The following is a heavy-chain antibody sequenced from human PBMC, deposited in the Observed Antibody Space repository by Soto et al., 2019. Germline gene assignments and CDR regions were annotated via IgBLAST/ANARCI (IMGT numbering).Heavy chain of an antibody. CDR2: IKQDGSEK. V-gene: IGHV3-7*01. D-gene: IGHD3-3*01. CDR1: GFTFSSYW. CDR3: ARDRSPYDFWGGYYPWGGDYYYYYMDV. Sequence: GGSLRLSCAASGFTFSSYWMSWVRQAPGKGLEWVANIKQDGSEKYYVDSVKGRFTISRDNAKNSLYLQMNSLRAEDTAVYYCARDRSPYDFWGGYYPWGGDYYYYYMDVWGKGTTVTVSS. J-gene: IGHJ6*03.